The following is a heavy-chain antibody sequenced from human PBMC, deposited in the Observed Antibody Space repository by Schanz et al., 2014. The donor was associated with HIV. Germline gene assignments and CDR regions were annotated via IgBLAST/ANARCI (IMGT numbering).Heavy chain of an antibody. D-gene: IGHD2-21*02. V-gene: IGHV4-59*01. CDR1: GGSISSYY. Sequence: QVQLQESGPGLVKPSETLSLTCTVSGGSISSYYWSWIRQPPGKGLEWIGYIYYSGSTNYNPSLKIRVTISVDTSKNQFSLKLSSVTAADTAVYYCARVGYGGNSDWFDPWGQGTLVTVSS. CDR3: ARVGYGGNSDWFDP. CDR2: IYYSGST. J-gene: IGHJ5*02.